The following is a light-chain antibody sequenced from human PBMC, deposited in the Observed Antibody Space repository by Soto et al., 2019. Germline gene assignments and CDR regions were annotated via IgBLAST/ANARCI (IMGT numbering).Light chain of an antibody. CDR2: EAS. CDR3: QQSHNYMYT. J-gene: IGKJ5*01. CDR1: QSIRKN. V-gene: IGKV3-15*01. Sequence: ELVLSQSPATLSVSPGERATLSCRASQSIRKNLAWYQQKPRQAPTLLIYEASTRATGVPARFSGSGSGTEFTLTISRLQSEDFAIYYCQQSHNYMYTFGQGTRLEIK.